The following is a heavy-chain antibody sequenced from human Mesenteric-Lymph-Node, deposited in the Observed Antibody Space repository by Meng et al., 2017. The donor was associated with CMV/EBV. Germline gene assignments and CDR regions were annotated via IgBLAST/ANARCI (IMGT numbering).Heavy chain of an antibody. CDR3: TRLSSGVGIDY. D-gene: IGHD1-26*01. J-gene: IGHJ4*02. V-gene: IGHV3-74*01. Sequence: GGSLRLSCVASGFTFSSHWMHWVRQAPGKGLVWVSRINTDGSDTSYADSLKGRFTISRDNARNTLYLQMNSLGADDTAVYYCTRLSSGVGIDYWGQGTLVTVSS. CDR1: GFTFSSHW. CDR2: INTDGSDT.